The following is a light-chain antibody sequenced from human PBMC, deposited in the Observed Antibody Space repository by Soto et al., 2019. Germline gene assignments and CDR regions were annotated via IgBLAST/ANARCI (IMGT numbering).Light chain of an antibody. CDR2: DVT. CDR1: STNVGAYNL. V-gene: IGLV2-23*02. CDR3: CSFAGKYTYAV. Sequence: QSALTQPASVSGSPGQSITISCTGTSTNVGAYNLVSWYQHHPDKAPKLIIYDVTKRPSGVSYRFSGSKSGNTASLTISGRQPEDEADYYCCSFAGKYTYAVFGGGTKVTVL. J-gene: IGLJ2*01.